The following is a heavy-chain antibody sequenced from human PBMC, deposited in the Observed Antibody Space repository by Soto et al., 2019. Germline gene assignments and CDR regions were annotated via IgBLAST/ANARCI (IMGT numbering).Heavy chain of an antibody. V-gene: IGHV3-23*01. CDR3: AKDDILTGYPSYYGMDV. J-gene: IGHJ6*02. CDR1: GFTFSSYA. Sequence: PGGSLRLSCAASGFTFSSYAMSWVRQAPGKGLEWVSAISGSGGSTYYADSVKGRFTISRDNSKNTLYLQMNSLRAGDTAVYYCAKDDILTGYPSYYGMDVWGQGTTVTVSS. CDR2: ISGSGGST. D-gene: IGHD3-9*01.